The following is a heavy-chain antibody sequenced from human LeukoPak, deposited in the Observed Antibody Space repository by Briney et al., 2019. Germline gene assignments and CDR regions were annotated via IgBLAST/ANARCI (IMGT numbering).Heavy chain of an antibody. Sequence: GESLKISCKGSGYSFTTYWIGWVRPMPGKGLEWMGIIYPGDSDTRYSPSFQGQVTISADKSISTAYLQWSSLKASDTAMYYCARRQDSSGYSDAFDIWGQGTMVSVSS. J-gene: IGHJ3*02. CDR2: IYPGDSDT. V-gene: IGHV5-51*01. CDR1: GYSFTTYW. D-gene: IGHD3-22*01. CDR3: ARRQDSSGYSDAFDI.